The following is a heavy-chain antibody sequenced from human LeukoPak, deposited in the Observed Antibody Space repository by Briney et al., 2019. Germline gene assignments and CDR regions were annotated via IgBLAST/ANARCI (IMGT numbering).Heavy chain of an antibody. Sequence: EGSLRLSCAASGFTFSSYAMSWVRQAPGKGLEWVSAISGSGGSTYYADSVKGRFTISRDNSKNTLYLQMNSLRAEDTAVYYCAKGRYCSSTSCYLCMDVWGQGTTDTVSS. V-gene: IGHV3-23*01. CDR1: GFTFSSYA. D-gene: IGHD2-2*01. CDR3: AKGRYCSSTSCYLCMDV. J-gene: IGHJ6*02. CDR2: ISGSGGST.